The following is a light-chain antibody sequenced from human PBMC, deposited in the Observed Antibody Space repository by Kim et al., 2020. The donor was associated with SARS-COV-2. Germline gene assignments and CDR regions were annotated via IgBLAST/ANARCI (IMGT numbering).Light chain of an antibody. J-gene: IGLJ2*01. V-gene: IGLV1-40*01. CDR1: SSNIGAGYD. Sequence: GVNISCTGSSSNIGAGYDVHWYQQLPGTAPKLLIYGNSNRPSGVPDRFSGSKSGTSASLAITGLQAEDEADYYCQSYDSSLSAVVFGGGTQLTVL. CDR3: QSYDSSLSAVV. CDR2: GNS.